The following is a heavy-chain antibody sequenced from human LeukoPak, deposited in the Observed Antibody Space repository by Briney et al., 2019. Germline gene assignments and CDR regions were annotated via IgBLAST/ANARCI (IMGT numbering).Heavy chain of an antibody. Sequence: GASVKVSCKGSGGTFSSYAISWVRQAPGQGLEWMGGIIPIFGTANYAQKFQGRVTITADESTSTAYMELSSLRSEDTAVYYCARGEYQLLQYYYYYGMDVWGQGTTVTVSS. CDR1: GGTFSSYA. D-gene: IGHD2-2*01. CDR2: IIPIFGTA. V-gene: IGHV1-69*13. CDR3: ARGEYQLLQYYYYYGMDV. J-gene: IGHJ6*02.